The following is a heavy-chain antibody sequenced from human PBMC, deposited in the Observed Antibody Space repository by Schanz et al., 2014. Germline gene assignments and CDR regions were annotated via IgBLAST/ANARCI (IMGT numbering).Heavy chain of an antibody. J-gene: IGHJ3*02. CDR3: ARLGRMGAFDI. D-gene: IGHD2-8*01. Sequence: QVQLVESGGGLVKPGGSLRLSCAASGFTFSDNFMSWIRQAPGKGLEWISYITTSTSYTNYADSVKSRFTISRDNAKKSLFLQMNSLRAEDTAVYYCARLGRMGAFDIWGQGTMVTVSS. CDR2: ITTSTSYT. V-gene: IGHV3-11*06. CDR1: GFTFSDNF.